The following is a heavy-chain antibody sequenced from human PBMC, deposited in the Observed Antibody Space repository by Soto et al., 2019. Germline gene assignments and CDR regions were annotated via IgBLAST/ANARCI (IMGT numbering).Heavy chain of an antibody. V-gene: IGHV4-31*03. D-gene: IGHD1-1*01. CDR3: ARVYRPFPRYXFDY. J-gene: IGHJ4*02. CDR1: GGSISSVGYY. CDR2: IYYSGST. Sequence: SDTLSLTCTVSGGSISSVGYYWSWIRQHPGKGLEWIGYIYYSGSTYYNQSLKSRVTISVDTSKNQFSLKLSSVNAADKAVYYCARVYRPFPRYXFDYGGQGTLVXVXS.